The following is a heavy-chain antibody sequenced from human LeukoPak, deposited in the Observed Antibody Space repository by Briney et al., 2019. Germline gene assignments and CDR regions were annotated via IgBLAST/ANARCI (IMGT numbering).Heavy chain of an antibody. CDR1: GYTFTSYG. CDR2: ISAYNGNT. Sequence: ASVKVSCKASGYTFTSYGISWVRQAPGQGLEWMGWISAYNGNTNYAQKLQGRVTMTTDTSTSTAYMELRSLRSDDTAVYYCARFSTYYDIWSGYYYGMDVWGQGTTVTVSS. CDR3: ARFSTYYDIWSGYYYGMDV. D-gene: IGHD3-3*01. J-gene: IGHJ6*02. V-gene: IGHV1-18*01.